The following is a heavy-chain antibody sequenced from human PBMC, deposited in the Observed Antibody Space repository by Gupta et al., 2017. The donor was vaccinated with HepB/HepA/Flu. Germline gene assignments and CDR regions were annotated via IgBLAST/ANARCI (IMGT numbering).Heavy chain of an antibody. V-gene: IGHV3-73*02. J-gene: IGHJ4*02. Sequence: EVQLVESGGGLVQPGGSLKLSCAASGFTFSGSAMHWVRQASGKGLEWGGSIRRKDKSYEKAEAAAVKGRFTIAREEAKNTAYMKMKRMKTEDTAVYYGTSNVVGWEPDDGGQGTMVTVYS. CDR2: IRRKDKSYEK. CDR1: GFTFSGSA. CDR3: TSNVVGWEPDD. D-gene: IGHD1-26*01.